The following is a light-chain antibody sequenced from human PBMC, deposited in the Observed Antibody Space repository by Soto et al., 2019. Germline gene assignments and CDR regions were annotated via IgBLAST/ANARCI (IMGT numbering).Light chain of an antibody. CDR2: GNS. J-gene: IGLJ2*01. CDR1: SSNIGAGYD. V-gene: IGLV1-40*01. Sequence: QSVLTQPPSVSGAPGQWVTISCTGSSSNIGAGYDVHWYQQLPGTAPKLLIYGNSNRPSGVPDRFSGSKSGTPASLAIPGPQAEEEADYFRQSFGRRHQVFGAGTQLTVL. CDR3: QSFGRRHQV.